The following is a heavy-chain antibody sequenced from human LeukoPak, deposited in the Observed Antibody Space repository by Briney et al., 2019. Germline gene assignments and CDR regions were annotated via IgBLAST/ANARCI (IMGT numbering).Heavy chain of an antibody. CDR3: AAGMVLLGSRSPYFDY. D-gene: IGHD2-15*01. CDR1: GFTFTSSA. J-gene: IGHJ4*02. CDR2: IVVGSGDT. Sequence: SVKVSCKASGFTFTSSAVQWVRQARGQRLEWIGWIVVGSGDTNYAQKFQERVTITRDMSTSTAYMELSSLRSEDTAVYYCAAGMVLLGSRSPYFDYWGQGTLVTVSS. V-gene: IGHV1-58*01.